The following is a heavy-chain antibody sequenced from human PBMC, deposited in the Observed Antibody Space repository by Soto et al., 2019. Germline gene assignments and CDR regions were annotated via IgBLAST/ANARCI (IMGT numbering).Heavy chain of an antibody. CDR2: IYPGDSDT. Sequence: RGESLKISCKGSGYSFTSYWIGWVRQMPGKGLEWMGIIYPGDSDTRYSPSFQGQVTISADKSTSTAYLQCSSLKASDTAMYYCARLGLRYFDWLPSALKRGAFDIWGQGTMVTVSS. D-gene: IGHD3-9*01. CDR1: GYSFTSYW. J-gene: IGHJ3*02. V-gene: IGHV5-51*01. CDR3: ARLGLRYFDWLPSALKRGAFDI.